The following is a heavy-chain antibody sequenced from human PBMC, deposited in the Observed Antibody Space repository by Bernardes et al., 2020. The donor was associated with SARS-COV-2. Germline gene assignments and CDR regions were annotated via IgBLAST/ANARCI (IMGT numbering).Heavy chain of an antibody. V-gene: IGHV4-39*01. CDR1: GGSTGGSDYY. D-gene: IGHD2-21*01. CDR3: ARRGFRPDDAFDI. J-gene: IGHJ3*02. CDR2: IYYSSSI. Sequence: ETLSLTCSVSGGSTGGSDYYCGLLRQAPGKGQWWVGNIYYSSSINYNSSLKSRVTISVDTSKNQFSLQLSSVTASDTAVYYCARRGFRPDDAFDIWGQGTMVTVSS.